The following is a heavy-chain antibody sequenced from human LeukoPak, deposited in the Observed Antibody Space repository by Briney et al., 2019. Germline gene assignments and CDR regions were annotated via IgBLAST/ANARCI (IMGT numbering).Heavy chain of an antibody. CDR3: ARGNVVPAATYYFDY. Sequence: SETLSLTCAVYGGSFSNYYWSWIRQPPGKGLEWIGEINHSGGTNYNPSLKSRVTISVDTSKNQSLLKLSSVTAADTAVYYCARGNVVPAATYYFDYWGQGTLVTVSS. CDR1: GGSFSNYY. V-gene: IGHV4-34*01. D-gene: IGHD2-2*01. CDR2: INHSGGT. J-gene: IGHJ4*02.